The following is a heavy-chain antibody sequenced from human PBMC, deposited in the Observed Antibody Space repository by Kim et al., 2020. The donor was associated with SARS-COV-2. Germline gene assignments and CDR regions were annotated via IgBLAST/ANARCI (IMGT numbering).Heavy chain of an antibody. CDR1: GGTFSSYA. J-gene: IGHJ4*02. CDR2: IIPIFGTA. Sequence: SVKVSCKASGGTFSSYAISWVRQAPGQGLEWMGGIIPIFGTANYAQRFQGRVTITADESTSTAYMELSSLRSEDMAVYYCARGGSIAASGRLDYWGQGTLVTVSS. CDR3: ARGGSIAASGRLDY. D-gene: IGHD6-6*01. V-gene: IGHV1-69*13.